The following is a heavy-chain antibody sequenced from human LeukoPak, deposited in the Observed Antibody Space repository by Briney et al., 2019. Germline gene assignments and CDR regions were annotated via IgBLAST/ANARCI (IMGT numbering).Heavy chain of an antibody. CDR3: AREWSGYYYFDY. Sequence: SETLSLTCTVSGGSMGRYYWNWIRQAAGKGLEWIGRIYTSGSTNYNPSLKSRVSMSVDTSKNQFSLNLSSVTAADTAVYYCAREWSGYYYFDYWGQGAPVTVSS. CDR1: GGSMGRYY. CDR2: IYTSGST. J-gene: IGHJ4*02. V-gene: IGHV4-4*07. D-gene: IGHD3-3*01.